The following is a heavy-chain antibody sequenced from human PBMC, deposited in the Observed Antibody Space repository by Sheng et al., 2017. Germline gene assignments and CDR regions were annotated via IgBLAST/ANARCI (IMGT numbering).Heavy chain of an antibody. Sequence: QVQLVESGGGVVQPGGSLRLSCAASGFTFSSYGMHWVRQAPGKGLEWVAFIRYDGSNKYYADSVKGRFTISRDNSKNTLYLQMNSLRAEDTAVYYCAKDKGYSSRSLAYWGQGTLVTVSS. J-gene: IGHJ4*02. V-gene: IGHV3-30*02. D-gene: IGHD6-13*01. CDR3: AKDKGYSSRSLAY. CDR1: GFTFSSYG. CDR2: IRYDGSNK.